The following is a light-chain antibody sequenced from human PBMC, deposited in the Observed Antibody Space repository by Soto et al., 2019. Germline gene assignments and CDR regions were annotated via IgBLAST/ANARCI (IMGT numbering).Light chain of an antibody. J-gene: IGLJ1*01. CDR3: QSYDSSLSGYV. CDR1: SSNIGANYD. Sequence: QSVLAQPPSVSGAPGQRVTISCTGSSSNIGANYDVHWYQQLPGTAPKLLIYADSSRPSGVPDRFSGSVSGTSASLAITGLQAEVEADYYCQSYDSSLSGYVFGIGTKVTVL. CDR2: ADS. V-gene: IGLV1-40*01.